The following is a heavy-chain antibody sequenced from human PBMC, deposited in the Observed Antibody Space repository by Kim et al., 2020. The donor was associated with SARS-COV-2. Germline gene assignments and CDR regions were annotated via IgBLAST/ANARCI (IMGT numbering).Heavy chain of an antibody. J-gene: IGHJ4*02. CDR2: IYSGGST. Sequence: GGSLRLSCAASGFTVSSNYMSWVCQAPGKGLEWVSVIYSGGSTYYADSAKGRFTISRDNTKNTLYLQMNSLRAEDTAVYYCAREDRYSYGYTPTYYFDYWGQGTLVPGAS. D-gene: IGHD5-18*01. V-gene: IGHV3-66*01. CDR3: AREDRYSYGYTPTYYFDY. CDR1: GFTVSSNY.